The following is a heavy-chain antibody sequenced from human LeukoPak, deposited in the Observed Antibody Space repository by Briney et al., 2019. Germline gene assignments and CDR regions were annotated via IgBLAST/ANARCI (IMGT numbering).Heavy chain of an antibody. CDR3: ARPSGSYYYMDV. J-gene: IGHJ6*03. Sequence: SVKVSCKASGYTFTSYAMNWVRQAPGQGLEWMGGIIPIFGTANYAQKFQGRVTITADKSTSTAYMELSSLRSEDTAVYYCARPSGSYYYMDVWGKGTTVTVSS. CDR1: GYTFTSYA. V-gene: IGHV1-69*06. D-gene: IGHD1-26*01. CDR2: IIPIFGTA.